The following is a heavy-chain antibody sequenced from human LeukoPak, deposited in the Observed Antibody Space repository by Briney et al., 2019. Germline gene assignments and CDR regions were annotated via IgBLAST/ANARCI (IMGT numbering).Heavy chain of an antibody. J-gene: IGHJ4*02. D-gene: IGHD3-10*01. V-gene: IGHV4-30-2*01. Sequence: SETLSLTCAVSGGSISSGSYSWSWIRQPPGKGLEWIGYIYHSRSTYYNPSLKSRVTISVDRSKNQFSLKLSSVTAADTAVYYCARGSDVGDLPFFDYWGQGTLVTVSS. CDR1: GGSISSGSYS. CDR3: ARGSDVGDLPFFDY. CDR2: IYHSRST.